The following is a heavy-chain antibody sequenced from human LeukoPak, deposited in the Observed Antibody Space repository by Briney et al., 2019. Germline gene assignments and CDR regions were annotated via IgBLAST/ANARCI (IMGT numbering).Heavy chain of an antibody. Sequence: AGGSLRLSCAASGFTFDDYAMHWVRQAPGKGLEWVSGISWNSGSIGYADSVKGRFTISRDNAKNSLYLQMNSLRAEDTALYYCARGRPPADYWGQGTLVTVSS. CDR2: ISWNSGSI. V-gene: IGHV3-9*01. CDR3: ARGRPPADY. CDR1: GFTFDDYA. J-gene: IGHJ4*02.